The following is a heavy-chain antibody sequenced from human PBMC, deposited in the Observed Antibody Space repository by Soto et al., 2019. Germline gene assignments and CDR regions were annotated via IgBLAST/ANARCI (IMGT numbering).Heavy chain of an antibody. CDR1: GFTFNTHW. J-gene: IGHJ4*02. CDR3: ARAMTSVRAAAKGDF. D-gene: IGHD1-26*01. CDR2: INSDGSIT. Sequence: EVQLVESGGGLILPGGSLRLSCAASGFTFNTHWMHWVRQAPGKGLVWVSRINSDGSITDYADSVKGRFSISRDNPRNTLYLQMNSLSPEDTAVYYCARAMTSVRAAAKGDFWGQGTLVTVSS. V-gene: IGHV3-74*01.